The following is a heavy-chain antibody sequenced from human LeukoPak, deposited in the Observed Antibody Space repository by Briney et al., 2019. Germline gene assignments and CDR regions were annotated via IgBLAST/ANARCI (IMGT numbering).Heavy chain of an antibody. J-gene: IGHJ5*02. V-gene: IGHV4-39*02. D-gene: IGHD1-26*01. CDR2: IYYSGIT. Sequence: SETLSLTCTVSGGSISSSSYYWGWIRQPPGKGLEWIGSIYYSGITYYNPSLKSRGTIAVDTSKNQFSLRLSSVTAADTAVYYCARESSIVGGTWGQGTLVTVSS. CDR3: ARESSIVGGT. CDR1: GGSISSSSYY.